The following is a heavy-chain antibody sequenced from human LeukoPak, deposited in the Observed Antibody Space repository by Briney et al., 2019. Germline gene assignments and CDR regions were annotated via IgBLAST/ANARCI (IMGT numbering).Heavy chain of an antibody. CDR3: ARDGPWKSDY. CDR2: ICSGGNI. J-gene: IGHJ4*02. V-gene: IGHV4-39*02. D-gene: IGHD1-1*01. CDR1: GGSVSSSYY. Sequence: SETLSLTCTVSGGSVSSSYYWGWIRQPPGKGLEWIGSICSGGNICSNPSLESRVTISVDSSRSHFFLQLTFATAADTAVYFCARDGPWKSDYWGQGTLVTVSS.